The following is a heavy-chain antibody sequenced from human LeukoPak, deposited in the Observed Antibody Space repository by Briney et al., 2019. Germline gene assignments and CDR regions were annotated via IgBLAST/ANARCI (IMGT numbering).Heavy chain of an antibody. J-gene: IGHJ3*02. D-gene: IGHD3-16*01. CDR1: GGSPSRYY. V-gene: IGHV4-59*01. Sequence: SETLSLTCTVSGGSPSRYYWSWIRQPPGKGLEWIGYIYYSGSTNYNPSLNSRVTISVDTSKNQFSLKLSSVTAADTAVYYCASGLTSRLDAFDIWGQGTMVTVSS. CDR2: IYYSGST. CDR3: ASGLTSRLDAFDI.